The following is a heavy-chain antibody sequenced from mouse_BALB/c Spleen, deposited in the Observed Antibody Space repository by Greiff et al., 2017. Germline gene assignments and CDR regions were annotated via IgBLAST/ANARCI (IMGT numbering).Heavy chain of an antibody. CDR3: ARFYDGTPGAMDY. CDR2: ISYSGST. V-gene: IGHV3-8*02. J-gene: IGHJ4*01. CDR1: GDSITSGY. D-gene: IGHD2-3*01. Sequence: VQLQQSGPSLVKPSQTLSLSCSVTGDSITSGYWNWIRKFPGNKLEYMGYISYSGSTYYNPSLKSRISITRDTSKNQYYLQLNSVTTEDTATYYCARFYDGTPGAMDYWGQGTSVTVSS.